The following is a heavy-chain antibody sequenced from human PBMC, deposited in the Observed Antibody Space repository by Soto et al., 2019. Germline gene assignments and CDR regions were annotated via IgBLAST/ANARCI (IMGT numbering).Heavy chain of an antibody. CDR3: ARPSYDFWSGYYTPPEDNRFDP. J-gene: IGHJ5*02. CDR2: IYPGDSDT. Sequence: GESLTISGKGSGYSCTSYWIGWVRQMPGKGLEWMGIIYPGDSDTRYSPSFQGQVTISADKSISTAYLQWSSLKASDTAMYYCARPSYDFWSGYYTPPEDNRFDPWGQGTLVTVSS. CDR1: GYSCTSYW. V-gene: IGHV5-51*01. D-gene: IGHD3-3*01.